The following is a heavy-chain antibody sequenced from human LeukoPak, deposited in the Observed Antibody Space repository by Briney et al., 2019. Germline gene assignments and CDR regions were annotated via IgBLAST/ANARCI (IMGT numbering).Heavy chain of an antibody. Sequence: GGSLRLSCAASGFTFSSYWMSWVRQAPGKGLGWVANIKQDGSEKYYVDSVKGRFTISRDNAKNSLYLQMNSLRAEDTAVYYCARVDNYYDSSGYYSLDYWGQGTLVTVSS. V-gene: IGHV3-7*01. J-gene: IGHJ4*02. CDR3: ARVDNYYDSSGYYSLDY. CDR1: GFTFSSYW. CDR2: IKQDGSEK. D-gene: IGHD3-22*01.